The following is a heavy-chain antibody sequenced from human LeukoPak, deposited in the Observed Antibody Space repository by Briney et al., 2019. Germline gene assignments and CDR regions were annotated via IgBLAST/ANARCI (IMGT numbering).Heavy chain of an antibody. V-gene: IGHV4-39*07. CDR2: IYYSGST. CDR3: ARDGYSGYGYMDV. Sequence: KPSETLSLTCSVSGGSISSSSYYWGWIRQPPGKGLEWIGNIYYSGSTYYNPSLKSRVTISVDTSKNQFSLKLSSVTAADTAVYYRARDGYSGYGYMDVWGKGTTVTVSS. D-gene: IGHD5-12*01. CDR1: GGSISSSSYY. J-gene: IGHJ6*03.